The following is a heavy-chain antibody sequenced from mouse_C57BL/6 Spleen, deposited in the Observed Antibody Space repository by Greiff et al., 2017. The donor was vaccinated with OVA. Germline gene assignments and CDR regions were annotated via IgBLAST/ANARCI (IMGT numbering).Heavy chain of an antibody. J-gene: IGHJ2*01. CDR3: ARGGSSHYFDY. CDR1: GYTFTSYG. CDR2: IYPRSGNT. V-gene: IGHV1-81*01. D-gene: IGHD1-1*01. Sequence: VQLQESGAELARPGASVKLSCKASGYTFTSYGISWVKQRTGQGLEWIGEIYPRSGNTYYNEKFKGKATLTADKSSSTAYMELRSLTSEDSAVYFCARGGSSHYFDYWGQGTTLTVSS.